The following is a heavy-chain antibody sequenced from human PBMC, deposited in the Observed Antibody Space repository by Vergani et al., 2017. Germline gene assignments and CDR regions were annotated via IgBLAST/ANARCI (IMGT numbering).Heavy chain of an antibody. Sequence: QVQLVQSGAEVKKPGASVKVSCKASGYTFTGYYMHWVRQAPGQGLEWMGWINPNSGGTNYAQKFQGRVTITADESTSTAYMELSSLRSEDTAVYYCARSPYYDFWSGYYSGWFDPWGQGTLVTVSS. CDR2: INPNSGGT. V-gene: IGHV1-2*02. J-gene: IGHJ5*02. CDR1: GYTFTGYY. D-gene: IGHD3-3*01. CDR3: ARSPYYDFWSGYYSGWFDP.